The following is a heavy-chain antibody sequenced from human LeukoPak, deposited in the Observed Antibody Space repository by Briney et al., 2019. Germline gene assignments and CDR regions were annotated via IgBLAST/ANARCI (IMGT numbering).Heavy chain of an antibody. CDR3: ARDGEILVVKNVYYYMDV. V-gene: IGHV1-2*02. J-gene: IGHJ6*03. CDR2: INPNSGDT. CDR1: GYSFTGYY. Sequence: ASVKVSCKASGYSFTGYYMHWVRQAPGQGLEWMGWINPNSGDTNYAQKFQGRVTMTRDTSISTAYMELSRLRSDDTAVYYCARDGEILVVKNVYYYMDVWGKGTTVTISS. D-gene: IGHD3-22*01.